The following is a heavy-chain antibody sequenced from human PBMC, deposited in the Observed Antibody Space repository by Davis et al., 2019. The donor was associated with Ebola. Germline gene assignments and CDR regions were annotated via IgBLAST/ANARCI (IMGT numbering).Heavy chain of an antibody. Sequence: MPSETLSLTCTVSGGSISSSSYYWGWIRQPPGKGLEWIGSIYYSGSTYYNPSLKSRVTISVDTSKNQFSLKLSSVTAADTAVYYCARQGGYDRVFDYWGQGTLVTVSS. CDR2: IYYSGST. CDR3: ARQGGYDRVFDY. D-gene: IGHD5-12*01. CDR1: GGSISSSSYY. J-gene: IGHJ4*02. V-gene: IGHV4-39*01.